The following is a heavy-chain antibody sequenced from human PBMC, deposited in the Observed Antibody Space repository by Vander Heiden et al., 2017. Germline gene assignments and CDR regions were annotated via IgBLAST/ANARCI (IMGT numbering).Heavy chain of an antibody. D-gene: IGHD7-27*01. CDR2: IKSKTDGGTT. J-gene: IGHJ5*02. V-gene: IGHV3-15*01. CDR1: GFSFTNAW. CDR3: TWTGASGFDP. Sequence: EVQLVESGGGLVKPGGSLRLPCAASGFSFTNAWMSWVRQAPGKGLEWVGRIKSKTDGGTTDYAAPVKGRFTISRDDSKNTLYLQLNSLKTEDTAVYYCTWTGASGFDPWGQGTLVTVSS.